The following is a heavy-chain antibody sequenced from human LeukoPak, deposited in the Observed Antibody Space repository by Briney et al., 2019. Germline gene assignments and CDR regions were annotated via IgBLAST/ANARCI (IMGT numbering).Heavy chain of an antibody. CDR2: IYYSGST. J-gene: IGHJ3*02. Sequence: SETLSLTCTVSGGSISSYYWGWIRQPPGKGLEWIGSIYYSGSTYYNPSLKSRVTISVDTSKNQFSLKLSSVTAADTAVYYCARDRRVTKAFDIWGQGTMVTVSS. CDR3: ARDRRVTKAFDI. CDR1: GGSISSYY. V-gene: IGHV4-39*07. D-gene: IGHD4-17*01.